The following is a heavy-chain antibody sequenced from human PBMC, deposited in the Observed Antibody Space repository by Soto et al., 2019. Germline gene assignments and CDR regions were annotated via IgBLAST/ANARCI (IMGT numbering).Heavy chain of an antibody. Sequence: QVQLEQSGAEVKKPGSSVTVSCKASGDRFTSYGISWVHQAPGQGLEWVGTVLPVLGTTNYAQKLRGRVIITADESTSTVYMELGSLRSDDTAIYYCARDRADRGFDYWGQGTLVTVSS. CDR3: ARDRADRGFDY. CDR2: VLPVLGTT. V-gene: IGHV1-69*18. D-gene: IGHD3-10*01. CDR1: GDRFTSYG. J-gene: IGHJ4*02.